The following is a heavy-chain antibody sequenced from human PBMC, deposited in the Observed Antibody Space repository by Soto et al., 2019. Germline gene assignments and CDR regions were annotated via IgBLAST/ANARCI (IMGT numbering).Heavy chain of an antibody. CDR1: GFSLSTREVG. J-gene: IGHJ4*02. CDR2: IYWDDDK. Sequence: QITLKESGPALVKPTQTLTLTCTFSGFSLSTREVGVGWIRQPPGKALEWLALIYWDDDKRYSPSLKSRLTIAKDTSKSLVILIMTNMDPEDTATYYCARRAYYFGSGSYYTHWGQGTLVTVSS. V-gene: IGHV2-5*02. CDR3: ARRAYYFGSGSYYTH. D-gene: IGHD3-10*01.